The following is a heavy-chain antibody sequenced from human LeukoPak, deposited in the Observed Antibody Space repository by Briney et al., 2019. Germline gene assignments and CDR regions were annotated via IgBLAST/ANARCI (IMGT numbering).Heavy chain of an antibody. CDR2: ISGSGGST. Sequence: GGSLRLSCAASGFTFNNYAMSWVRQAPGKGLEWVSAISGSGGSTYYADSVKGRFTISIDNSKNILHLQMNSLRVEDTALYYCARQLISSAVAFDLWGQGTMVTVSS. CDR3: ARQLISSAVAFDL. CDR1: GFTFNNYA. D-gene: IGHD1-1*01. J-gene: IGHJ3*01. V-gene: IGHV3-23*01.